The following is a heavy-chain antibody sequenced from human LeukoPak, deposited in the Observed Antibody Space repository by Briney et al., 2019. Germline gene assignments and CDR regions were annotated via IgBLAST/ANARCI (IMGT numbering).Heavy chain of an antibody. CDR1: GFTLSNHP. J-gene: IGHJ4*02. Sequence: PGGSLRLSCAASGFTLSNHPMYWVRQAPGKGLEWVQSLSDTGDSTHYADSVKGRFTISRDSARSALYLQMNSLRAEDTAVYYCAKGDCSSGSCYFDYWGQGSQVTVSS. V-gene: IGHV3-23*01. D-gene: IGHD2-15*01. CDR3: AKGDCSSGSCYFDY. CDR2: LSDTGDST.